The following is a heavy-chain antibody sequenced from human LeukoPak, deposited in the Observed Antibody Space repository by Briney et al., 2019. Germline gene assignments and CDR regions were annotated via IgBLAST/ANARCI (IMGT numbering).Heavy chain of an antibody. V-gene: IGHV3-33*01. CDR2: IWYDGSNK. D-gene: IGHD1-26*01. J-gene: IGHJ4*02. Sequence: GGSLRLSCAASGFTFSSYGMHWVRQAPGKGLEWVAVIWYDGSNKYYVDSVKGRFIISRDNSKNTLYLQMNSLRAEDTAVYYCARGPVGATLYYFDYWGQGTLVTVSS. CDR1: GFTFSSYG. CDR3: ARGPVGATLYYFDY.